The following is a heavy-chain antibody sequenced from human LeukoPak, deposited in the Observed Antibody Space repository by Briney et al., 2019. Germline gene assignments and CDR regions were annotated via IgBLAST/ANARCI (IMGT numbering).Heavy chain of an antibody. CDR2: ISAYNGNT. J-gene: IGHJ6*02. CDR3: ARSGYSYGRSYYYYGMDV. D-gene: IGHD5-18*01. CDR1: GYTFTGYG. V-gene: IGHV1-18*01. Sequence: ASVKVSCKASGYTFTGYGISWVRQAPGQGLEWMGWISAYNGNTNYAQKLQGRVTMTTDTSTSTAYMELRSLRSDDTAVYYCARSGYSYGRSYYYYGMDVWGQGTTVTVSS.